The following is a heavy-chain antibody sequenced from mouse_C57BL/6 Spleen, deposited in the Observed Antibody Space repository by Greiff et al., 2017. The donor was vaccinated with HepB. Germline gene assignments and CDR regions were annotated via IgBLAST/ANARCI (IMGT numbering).Heavy chain of an antibody. D-gene: IGHD2-4*01. V-gene: IGHV1-58*01. CDR3: AIYDSDERAWFAY. CDR2: IYIGNGYT. CDR1: GYTFTSYG. Sequence: EVKLMESGAELVRPGSSVKMSCKTSGYTFTSYGINWVKQRPGQGLEWIGYIYIGNGYTEYNEKFKGKATLTSDTSSSTAYMQLSSLTSEDSAIYFCAIYDSDERAWFAYWGQGTLVTVSA. J-gene: IGHJ3*01.